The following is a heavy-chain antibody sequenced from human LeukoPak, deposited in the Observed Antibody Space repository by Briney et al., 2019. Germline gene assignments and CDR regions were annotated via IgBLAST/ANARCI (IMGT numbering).Heavy chain of an antibody. CDR3: ARVGQALGTYYFDY. CDR1: GFTFSSYW. D-gene: IGHD1-1*01. Sequence: GGSLRLSCAASGFTFSSYWMHWVRQAPGKGRVWVSRTNSDASSTTYADSVKGRFTISRDNAKNTLYRQMNSLRAEDTAVYYCARVGQALGTYYFDYWGQGTLVTVSS. CDR2: TNSDASST. V-gene: IGHV3-74*03. J-gene: IGHJ4*02.